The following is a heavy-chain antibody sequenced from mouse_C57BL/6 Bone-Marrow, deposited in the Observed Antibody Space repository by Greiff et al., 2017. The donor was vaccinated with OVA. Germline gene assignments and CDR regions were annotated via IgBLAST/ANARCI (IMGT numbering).Heavy chain of an antibody. Sequence: EAGGGLVQPKGSLKLSCAASGFSFNTYAMNWVRQAPGKGLEWVARIRSKSNNYATYYADSVKDRFTISRDDSESMLYLQMNNLKTEDTAMYYCVRGDYGMFAYWGQGTLVTVSA. J-gene: IGHJ3*01. D-gene: IGHD1-1*01. V-gene: IGHV10-1*01. CDR3: VRGDYGMFAY. CDR2: IRSKSNNYAT. CDR1: GFSFNTYA.